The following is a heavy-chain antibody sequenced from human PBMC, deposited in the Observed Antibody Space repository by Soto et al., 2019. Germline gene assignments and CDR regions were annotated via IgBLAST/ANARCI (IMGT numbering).Heavy chain of an antibody. J-gene: IGHJ6*02. Sequence: ASVKVSCKASGYTFSNNDINWVRQATGQGLEWMGWVNPQSGNTAYAQKLQGRVTMTTDTSTSTAYMELRSLRSDDTAVYYCARELRFLEWSIWDYYYYGMDVWGQGTTVTVSS. D-gene: IGHD3-3*01. CDR1: GYTFSNND. CDR3: ARELRFLEWSIWDYYYYGMDV. V-gene: IGHV1-8*01. CDR2: VNPQSGNT.